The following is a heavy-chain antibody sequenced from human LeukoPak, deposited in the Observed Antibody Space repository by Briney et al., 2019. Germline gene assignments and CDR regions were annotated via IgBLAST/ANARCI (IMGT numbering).Heavy chain of an antibody. J-gene: IGHJ5*02. CDR1: GYTFTGYY. Sequence: ASVKVSCKASGYTFTGYYMHWVRPAPGQGREWMGWINPNSGGTNYAQKFQGRVTMPRDTPISTAYIELSRLTSDDTAMYYCDREGRYSSAASLFDPWGQGTLVTVSS. D-gene: IGHD3-10*01. CDR2: INPNSGGT. V-gene: IGHV1-2*02. CDR3: DREGRYSSAASLFDP.